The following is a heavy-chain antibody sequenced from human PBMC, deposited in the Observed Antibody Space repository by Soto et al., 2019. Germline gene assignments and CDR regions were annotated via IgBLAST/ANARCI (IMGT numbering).Heavy chain of an antibody. D-gene: IGHD5-12*01. CDR2: IFHSGST. CDR3: ASAPGFNLFDS. Sequence: TLSLTCIVSGGSFSSSTYYGGWIRQPPGKGLEWIGSIFHSGSTYYNPSLKSRVTLSVDTSKNRFYLRLSFVTAADTAVYYCASAPGFNLFDSWGQGTLVTVSS. CDR1: GGSFSSSTYY. J-gene: IGHJ4*02. V-gene: IGHV4-39*01.